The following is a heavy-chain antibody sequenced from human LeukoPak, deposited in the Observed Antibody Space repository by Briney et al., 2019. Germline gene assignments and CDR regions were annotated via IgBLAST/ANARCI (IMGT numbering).Heavy chain of an antibody. D-gene: IGHD4-11*01. J-gene: IGHJ4*02. CDR3: AKDAQRGFDYSNSLES. V-gene: IGHV3-33*06. Sequence: GGSRRLSCVTSGFTFSHYAMHWVRQAPGKGLEWVAVIWNDGSDKYYGDSVKGRFTISRGNAKKTVYLQMNSLRVEETAVYYCAKDAQRGFDYSNSLESWGQGALVTASS. CDR1: GFTFSHYA. CDR2: IWNDGSDK.